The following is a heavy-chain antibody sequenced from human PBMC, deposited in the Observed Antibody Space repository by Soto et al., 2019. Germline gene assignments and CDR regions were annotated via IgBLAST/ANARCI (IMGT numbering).Heavy chain of an antibody. CDR2: IYYSGST. Sequence: QVQLQESGPGLVKPSQTLSLTCPVSGGSISSGDDFWTWIRQPPGKGLEWIGYIYYSGSTYYNPSLKSRLTMSVDTSTNQFSRKLSSVTAADTAVYYCARDRAKWTDYYYYGMDVWGQGTTVTVSS. D-gene: IGHD2-8*01. CDR1: GGSISSGDDF. CDR3: ARDRAKWTDYYYYGMDV. J-gene: IGHJ6*02. V-gene: IGHV4-30-4*01.